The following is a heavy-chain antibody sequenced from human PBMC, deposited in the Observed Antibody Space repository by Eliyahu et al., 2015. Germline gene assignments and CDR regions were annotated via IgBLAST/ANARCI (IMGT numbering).Heavy chain of an antibody. V-gene: IGHV3-48*01. D-gene: IGHD3-10*01. CDR3: ARGYYGSGSQGSY. Sequence: EVQLVESGGGLVQPGGSLXLSCAASGFTFSSYSMNWVRQAPGKGVEWISYISSSSKTIYYADSVKGRFTISRDNAKNSLYLQMNSLRGEDTAVYYCARGYYGSGSQGSYWGQGILVTVSS. J-gene: IGHJ4*02. CDR1: GFTFSSYS. CDR2: ISSSSKTI.